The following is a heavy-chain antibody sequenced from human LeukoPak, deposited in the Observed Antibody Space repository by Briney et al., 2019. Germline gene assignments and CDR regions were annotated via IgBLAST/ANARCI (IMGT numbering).Heavy chain of an antibody. Sequence: PSETLSLTCIVSGNSLTSDFWSWIRQSPGKGLEWIGYINYSGRSEYDPSLKSRVTISVDRSRKRVSLKMRSATAADTAVYYCARLDCLSDECYNYWAVGALVTVSS. CDR2: INYSGRS. V-gene: IGHV4-59*08. CDR1: GNSLTSDF. J-gene: IGHJ4*02. CDR3: ARLDCLSDECYNY. D-gene: IGHD2-21*01.